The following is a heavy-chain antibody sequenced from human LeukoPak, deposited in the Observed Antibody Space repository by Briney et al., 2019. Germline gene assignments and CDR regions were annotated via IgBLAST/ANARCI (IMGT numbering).Heavy chain of an antibody. CDR1: GFTFSSYA. CDR2: ISGSGGST. J-gene: IGHJ3*02. CDR3: ARDPNIAVAGPGAFDI. Sequence: KPGGSLRLSCAASGFTFSSYAMSWVRQAPGKGLEWVSAISGSGGSTYYADSVKGRFTISRDNSKNTLYLQMNSLRAEDTAVYYCARDPNIAVAGPGAFDIWGQGTMVTVSS. D-gene: IGHD6-19*01. V-gene: IGHV3-23*01.